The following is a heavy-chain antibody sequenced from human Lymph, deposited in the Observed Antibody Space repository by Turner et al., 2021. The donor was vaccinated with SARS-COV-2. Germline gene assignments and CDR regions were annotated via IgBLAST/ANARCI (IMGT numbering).Heavy chain of an antibody. CDR3: ARDIPTTADYFDY. V-gene: IGHV3-21*01. Sequence: EVQLVESGGGLVKTGGSLRISCAASGFTFSTYSMNWVSQAPGKVLDWISSISSSSSYIYYADSVKGRFTISRDDAKNSLYLQMNSLRAEDTAVYYCARDIPTTADYFDYWGQGTLVTVSS. CDR2: ISSSSSYI. D-gene: IGHD4-17*01. CDR1: GFTFSTYS. J-gene: IGHJ4*02.